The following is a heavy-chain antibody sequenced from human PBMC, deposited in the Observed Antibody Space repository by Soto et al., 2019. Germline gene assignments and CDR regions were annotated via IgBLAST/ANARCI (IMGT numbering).Heavy chain of an antibody. D-gene: IGHD6-19*01. CDR3: ARERSIAVGWGGMGV. V-gene: IGHV3-30-3*01. CDR1: GCTFSSYA. Sequence: PEGSLRRTCVAPGCTFSSYAIHWVRQSPGKGLEWVAVISYDGSNKYYADSVKGRFTISRDNSKNTLYLQMNSLRAEDTAVYYCARERSIAVGWGGMGVWGQGSTVMVS. CDR2: ISYDGSNK. J-gene: IGHJ6*02.